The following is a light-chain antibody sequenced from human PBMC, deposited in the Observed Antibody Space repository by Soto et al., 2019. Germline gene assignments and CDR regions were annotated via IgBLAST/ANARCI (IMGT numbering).Light chain of an antibody. Sequence: EIVVTQSPDTLSVSPGDIATLYCSASQSVTSNLAWYQQKPGQAPRLLIYGASTRATGIPARFSGSGSGTDFTLTISSLEPEDFAVYYCQQRSNWPRTFGQGTKVDIK. J-gene: IGKJ1*01. CDR3: QQRSNWPRT. V-gene: IGKV3-15*01. CDR2: GAS. CDR1: QSVTSN.